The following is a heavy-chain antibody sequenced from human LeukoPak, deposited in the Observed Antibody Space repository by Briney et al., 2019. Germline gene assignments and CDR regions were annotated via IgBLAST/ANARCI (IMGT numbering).Heavy chain of an antibody. D-gene: IGHD1-26*01. J-gene: IGHJ4*02. Sequence: PGGSLRLSCAASGFTFSSYSMNWVRQAPGKGLEWVSSISSSSSYIYYADSVKGRFTISRDNSKNTLYLQMNSLRAEDTAVYYCAKDLIVGAKCWGQGTLVTVSS. CDR1: GFTFSSYS. CDR2: ISSSSSYI. V-gene: IGHV3-21*04. CDR3: AKDLIVGAKC.